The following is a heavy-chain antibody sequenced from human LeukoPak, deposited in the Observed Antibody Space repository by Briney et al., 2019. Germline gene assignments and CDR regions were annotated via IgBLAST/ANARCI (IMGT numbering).Heavy chain of an antibody. CDR3: AMDPTTRYYGMDV. D-gene: IGHD1-7*01. J-gene: IGHJ6*02. Sequence: ASMKVSCKASGYTFTGHYMHWVRQAPGQGLEWMGWINPNSGGTNYAQKFQGRVTMTRDTSISTAYMELSRLRSDDTAVYYCAMDPTTRYYGMDVWGQGTTVTVSS. V-gene: IGHV1-2*02. CDR2: INPNSGGT. CDR1: GYTFTGHY.